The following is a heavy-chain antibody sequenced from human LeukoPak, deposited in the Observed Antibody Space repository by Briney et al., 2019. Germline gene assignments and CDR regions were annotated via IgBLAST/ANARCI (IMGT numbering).Heavy chain of an antibody. V-gene: IGHV4-39*07. D-gene: IGHD6-19*01. CDR2: MYYSGTT. Sequence: SETLSLTCSASGGLINTRSYFWGWIRQAPGKGLEWIASMYYSGTTYYNPSLKSRVTISVDKSKNQFSLKLSSVTAADTAVYYCARAGIAVAGTGWFDPWGQGTLVTVSS. CDR3: ARAGIAVAGTGWFDP. J-gene: IGHJ5*02. CDR1: GGLINTRSYF.